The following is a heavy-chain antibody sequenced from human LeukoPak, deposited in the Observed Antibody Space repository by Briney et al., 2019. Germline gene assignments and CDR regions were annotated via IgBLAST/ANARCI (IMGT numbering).Heavy chain of an antibody. V-gene: IGHV4-34*01. D-gene: IGHD2-15*01. J-gene: IGHJ4*02. Sequence: SETLSLTCAVYGESINSYYWSWVRQPPGEGLEWIGEIYESGTTKYNPSLKSRVAISMVPSKQQFSLILSSVTAADTAVYHCARGAWATRLASWGLGTPVIVSS. CDR1: GESINSYY. CDR2: IYESGTT. CDR3: ARGAWATRLAS.